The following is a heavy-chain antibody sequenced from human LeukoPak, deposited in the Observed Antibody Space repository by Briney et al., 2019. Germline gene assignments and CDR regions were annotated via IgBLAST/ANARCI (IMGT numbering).Heavy chain of an antibody. CDR3: ARVVGATARNWYFDL. CDR2: INPSGGST. J-gene: IGHJ2*01. CDR1: GYTFTGYY. Sequence: WASVKVSCKASGYTFTGYYMHWVRQAPGQGLEWMGIINPSGGSTSYAQKFQGRVTMTRDTSTSTVYMELSSLRSEDTAVYYCARVVGATARNWYFDLWGRGTLVTVFS. V-gene: IGHV1-46*01. D-gene: IGHD1-26*01.